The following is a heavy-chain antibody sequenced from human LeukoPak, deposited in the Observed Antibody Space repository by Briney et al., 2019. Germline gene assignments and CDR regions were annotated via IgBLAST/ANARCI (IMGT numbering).Heavy chain of an antibody. CDR3: ARKSGYCSGGSCYYYFDY. Sequence: GGSLRLSCAASGFTFSSYEMSWVRQPPGKGLEWVSYISSSGSTIYYADSVKGRFTISRDNAKNSLYLQMNSLRAEDTAVYYCARKSGYCSGGSCYYYFDYWGQGTLVTVSS. D-gene: IGHD2-15*01. J-gene: IGHJ4*02. V-gene: IGHV3-48*03. CDR1: GFTFSSYE. CDR2: ISSSGSTI.